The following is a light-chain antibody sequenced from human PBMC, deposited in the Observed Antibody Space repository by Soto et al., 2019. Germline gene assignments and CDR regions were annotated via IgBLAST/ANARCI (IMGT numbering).Light chain of an antibody. Sequence: EIVLTQSPGTLSLSPGESATLSCRASQSVTNNYLAWYQQKPGQAPRLLIPDASRRATGIPDRFSVSGSGTEFPRTIRRLWPEEFVVYYCQQCARSPLTFGQGNKGAMK. CDR2: DAS. V-gene: IGKV3-20*01. CDR3: QQCARSPLT. J-gene: IGKJ1*01. CDR1: QSVTNNY.